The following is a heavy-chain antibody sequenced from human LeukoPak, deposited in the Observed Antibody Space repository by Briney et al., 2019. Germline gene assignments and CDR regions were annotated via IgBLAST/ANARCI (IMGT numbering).Heavy chain of an antibody. Sequence: PSETLSLTCTVSGGSISSSSYYWGWIRQPPGKGLEWIGSIYYSGSTYYNPSLKSRVTISVDTSKNQFSLKLSSVTAADTAVYYCAQGTVTPSDYWGQGTLVTVSS. V-gene: IGHV4-39*07. J-gene: IGHJ4*02. CDR3: AQGTVTPSDY. D-gene: IGHD4-17*01. CDR2: IYYSGST. CDR1: GGSISSSSYY.